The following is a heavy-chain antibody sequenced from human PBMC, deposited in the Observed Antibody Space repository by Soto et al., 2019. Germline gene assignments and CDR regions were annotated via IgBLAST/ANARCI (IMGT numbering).Heavy chain of an antibody. CDR2: INPNSGGT. V-gene: IGHV1-2*02. CDR1: GYTFTGYY. J-gene: IGHJ6*02. CDR3: ARDTPSYDFWSGPLTPYYYYYGMDV. Sequence: ASVKVSCKASGYTFTGYYMHWVRQAPGQGLEWMGWINPNSGGTNYAQKFQGRVTMTRDTSISTAYMELSRLRSDETAVYYCARDTPSYDFWSGPLTPYYYYYGMDVWGQGTTVTVSS. D-gene: IGHD3-3*01.